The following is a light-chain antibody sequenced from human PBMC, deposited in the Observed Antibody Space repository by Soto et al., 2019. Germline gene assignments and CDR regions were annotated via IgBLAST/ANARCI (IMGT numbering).Light chain of an antibody. V-gene: IGLV2-14*01. CDR1: SRDVGAYDY. CDR2: EVS. J-gene: IGLJ2*01. CDR3: SSYTSSSTRNVV. Sequence: QSALTQPASVSGSPGQSITISCTGTSRDVGAYDYVSWYLQYPDKAPKLMIYEVSNRPSGVSNRFSGSKSGNTASLTISGLQAEDEADYYCSSYTSSSTRNVVFGGGTKLTVL.